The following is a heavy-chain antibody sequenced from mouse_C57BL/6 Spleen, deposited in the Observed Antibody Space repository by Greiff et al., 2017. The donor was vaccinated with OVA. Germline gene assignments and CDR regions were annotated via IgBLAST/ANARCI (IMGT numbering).Heavy chain of an antibody. CDR2: IYPGSGNT. V-gene: IGHV1-84*01. CDR3: ARERDYYGSSSHWYFDV. Sequence: VQLQQSGPELVKPGASVKISCKASGYTFTDYYINWVKQRPGQGLEWIGWIYPGSGNTKYNEKFKGKATLTVDTSSSTAYMQLSSLTSEDSAVYFCARERDYYGSSSHWYFDVWGTGTTVTVSS. J-gene: IGHJ1*03. CDR1: GYTFTDYY. D-gene: IGHD1-1*01.